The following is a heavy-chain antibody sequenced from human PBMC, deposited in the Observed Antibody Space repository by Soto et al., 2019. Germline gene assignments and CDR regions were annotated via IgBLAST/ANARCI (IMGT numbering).Heavy chain of an antibody. CDR2: IYPGDSDT. V-gene: IGHV5-51*01. Sequence: PGESLKISCKGSGYSFTTYWIGWVRQMPGKGLEGMVIIYPGDSDTRYSPSFQGQVTISADKSINTTYLQWSSLKASDTAIYYCARQAAAGKYYYATDFSCPGPTVTVSS. CDR1: GYSFTTYW. J-gene: IGHJ6*02. D-gene: IGHD6-13*01. CDR3: ARQAAAGKYYYATDF.